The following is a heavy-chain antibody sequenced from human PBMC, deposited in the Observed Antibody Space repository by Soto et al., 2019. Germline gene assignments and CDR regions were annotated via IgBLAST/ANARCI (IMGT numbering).Heavy chain of an antibody. CDR3: SRPLPSSLPYCGCDCYSFDD. V-gene: IGHV3-30-3*01. Sequence: QVQLVESGGGVVQPGRSLRLSCAASGFTFSNYAIHWVRQAPGKGLEWVGVISYDGSNEYYADSVKGRFTISRDNSKNSLYLQMNSLLVEDTAVYYCSRPLPSSLPYCGCDCYSFDDWGQGTLVTFSS. J-gene: IGHJ5*02. CDR1: GFTFSNYA. D-gene: IGHD2-21*02. CDR2: ISYDGSNE.